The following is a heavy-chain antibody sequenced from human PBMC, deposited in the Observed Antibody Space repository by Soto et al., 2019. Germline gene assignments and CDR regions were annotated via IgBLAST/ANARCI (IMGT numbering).Heavy chain of an antibody. CDR1: GFTFSDYY. J-gene: IGHJ6*02. CDR2: ISSSGSTI. CDR3: ARGPTLGAPAASYYYCGMDV. V-gene: IGHV3-11*01. D-gene: IGHD6-6*01. Sequence: PGGSLRLSCAASGFTFSDYYMSWIRQAPGKGLEWVSYISSSGSTIYYADSVKGRFTISRDNAKNSLYLQMNSLRAEDTAVYYCARGPTLGAPAASYYYCGMDVWGQGTTVTVSS.